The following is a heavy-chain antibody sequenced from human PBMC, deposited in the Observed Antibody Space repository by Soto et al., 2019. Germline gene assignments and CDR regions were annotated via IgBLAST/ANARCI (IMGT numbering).Heavy chain of an antibody. V-gene: IGHV1-3*01. Sequence: ASVKVSCKASGYTFTSYAMHWVRQAPGQRLERMGWINAGNGNTIYSQKFQGRVTITRDTSASTAYMELSSLRSEDTAVYYCARDERVVVPAATKLFDYWGQGTLVTSPQ. CDR3: ARDERVVVPAATKLFDY. J-gene: IGHJ4*02. CDR1: GYTFTSYA. D-gene: IGHD2-2*01. CDR2: INAGNGNT.